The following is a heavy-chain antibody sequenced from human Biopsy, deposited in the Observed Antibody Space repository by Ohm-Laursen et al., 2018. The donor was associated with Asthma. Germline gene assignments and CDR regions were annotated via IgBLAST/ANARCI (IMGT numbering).Heavy chain of an antibody. D-gene: IGHD3-16*01. Sequence: SLRLSCAASGFTVSRDYMFWVRQAPGKGLEWVATVGSDESYTDHADSVKGRFTISRDNSKNTLHLQMSSLSPEDTAVYYCARDFSRAIMIGGGREHYFDFWGQGTLVTVSS. V-gene: IGHV3-33*07. CDR3: ARDFSRAIMIGGGREHYFDF. J-gene: IGHJ4*02. CDR1: GFTVSRDY. CDR2: VGSDESYT.